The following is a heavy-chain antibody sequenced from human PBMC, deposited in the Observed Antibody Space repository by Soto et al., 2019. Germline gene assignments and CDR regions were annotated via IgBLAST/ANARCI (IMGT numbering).Heavy chain of an antibody. Sequence: SETLSLTCAVYGGSFSGYYWNWIRQPPGKGLEWIGEIDHSGYTSYNPSLKSRVTISVDTSKNQFSLRLTSVTAADTAVYYCARVRDWFDPWGQGTLVTVSS. V-gene: IGHV4-34*01. CDR2: IDHSGYT. D-gene: IGHD3-3*01. CDR1: GGSFSGYY. J-gene: IGHJ5*02. CDR3: ARVRDWFDP.